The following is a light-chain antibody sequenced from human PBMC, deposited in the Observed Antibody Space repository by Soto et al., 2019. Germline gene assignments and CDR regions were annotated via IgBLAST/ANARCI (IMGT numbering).Light chain of an antibody. V-gene: IGKV3-11*01. J-gene: IGKJ4*01. CDR1: QSVSNS. CDR3: QQRSTWPLLT. Sequence: EILLTQSPATLSLSPGERATLSCRAIQSVSNSLAWFQQKPGQAPRLLIYDASNRATGLPARFSGSGSGTDFTLTISSLEPEDFAGYYCQQRSTWPLLTFGGGTKVEI. CDR2: DAS.